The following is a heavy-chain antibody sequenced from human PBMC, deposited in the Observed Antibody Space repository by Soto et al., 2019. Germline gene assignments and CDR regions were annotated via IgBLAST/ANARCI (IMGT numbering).Heavy chain of an antibody. CDR2: INPSSGGT. CDR1: GYTFTGYY. V-gene: IGHV1-2*02. CDR3: ARNPGRGYSYGYVYGMDV. J-gene: IGHJ6*02. Sequence: VKVSCKASGYTFTGYYMHWVRQAPGQGLEWMGWINPSSGGTNYAQKFQGRVTMTRDTSISTAYMELSRLRSDDTAVYYCARNPGRGYSYGYVYGMDVWGQGTTVTVSS. D-gene: IGHD5-18*01.